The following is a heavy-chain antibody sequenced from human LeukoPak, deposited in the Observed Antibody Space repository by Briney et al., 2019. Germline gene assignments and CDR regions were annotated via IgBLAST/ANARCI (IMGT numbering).Heavy chain of an antibody. V-gene: IGHV3-21*01. Sequence: PGGSLRLSCAASGFTFSSYSMNWVRQAPGKGLEWVSSISSSSSYIYYADSVKGRFTISRDNAKNSLYLQMNSLRAEDTAVYYCARDSSPSSSWPTASDYWGQGTLVTVSS. CDR3: ARDSSPSSSWPTASDY. J-gene: IGHJ4*02. D-gene: IGHD6-13*01. CDR2: ISSSSSYI. CDR1: GFTFSSYS.